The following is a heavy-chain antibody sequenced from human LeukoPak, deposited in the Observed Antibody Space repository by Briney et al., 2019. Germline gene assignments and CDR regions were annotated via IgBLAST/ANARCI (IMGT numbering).Heavy chain of an antibody. V-gene: IGHV3-7*03. CDR3: AKDWYYYDSSGYLSDAFDI. CDR1: GFTFSSYW. J-gene: IGHJ3*02. D-gene: IGHD3-22*01. CDR2: IKQDGSEK. Sequence: GGSLRLSCAASGFTFSSYWMSWVRQAPGKGLEWVANIKQDGSEKYYVDSVKGRFTVSRDNAKNSLFLQMNSLRAEDMALYYCAKDWYYYDSSGYLSDAFDIWGQGTMVTVSS.